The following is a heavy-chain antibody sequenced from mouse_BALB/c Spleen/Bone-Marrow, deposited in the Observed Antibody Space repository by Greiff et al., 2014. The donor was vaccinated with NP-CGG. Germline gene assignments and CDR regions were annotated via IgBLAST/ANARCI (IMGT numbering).Heavy chain of an antibody. V-gene: IGHV2-9*02. CDR2: IWAGGST. CDR3: ARVYLWYFDV. Sequence: VKVVESGPGLVAPSQSLSITCTVSGFSLTSYGVHWVRQPPGKGLEWLGVIWAGGSTNYNSALMSRLSNSKDNSKSQVFLKMNSLQTDDTAMYYCARVYLWYFDVWGAGTTVTVSS. J-gene: IGHJ1*01. CDR1: GFSLTSYG. D-gene: IGHD2-3*01.